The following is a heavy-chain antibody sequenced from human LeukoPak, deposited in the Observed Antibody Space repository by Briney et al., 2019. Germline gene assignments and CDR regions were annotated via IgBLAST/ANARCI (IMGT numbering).Heavy chain of an antibody. J-gene: IGHJ4*02. D-gene: IGHD3-3*01. CDR3: SRGTYEDYFDY. V-gene: IGHV3-48*04. Sequence: GGSLRLSCAASGFTFSIYAMSWVRQAPGKGLEWVSYISSSSSTIYYADSVKGRFTISRDNARNSLFLQMNSLRAEDTAVYYCSRGTYEDYFDYWGQGTLVTVSS. CDR1: GFTFSIYA. CDR2: ISSSSSTI.